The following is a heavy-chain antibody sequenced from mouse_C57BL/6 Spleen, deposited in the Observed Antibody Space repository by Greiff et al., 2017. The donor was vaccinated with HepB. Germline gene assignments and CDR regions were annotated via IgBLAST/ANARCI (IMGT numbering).Heavy chain of an antibody. Sequence: VQLKESGPELVKPGASVKISCKASGYSFTDYNMNWVKQSNGKSLEWIGVINPNYGTTSYNQKFKGKATLTVDQSSSTAYMQLNSLTSEDSAVYYCARKGIYYDYDGGDAMDYWGQGTSVTVSS. CDR2: INPNYGTT. CDR3: ARKGIYYDYDGGDAMDY. D-gene: IGHD2-4*01. V-gene: IGHV1-39*01. J-gene: IGHJ4*01. CDR1: GYSFTDYN.